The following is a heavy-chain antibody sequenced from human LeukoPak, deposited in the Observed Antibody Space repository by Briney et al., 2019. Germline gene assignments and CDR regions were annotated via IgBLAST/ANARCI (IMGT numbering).Heavy chain of an antibody. J-gene: IGHJ4*02. V-gene: IGHV3-30*04. CDR3: ARDANHFDY. CDR2: ISFDGGNK. Sequence: GGSLRLSCAASGLTLSTYTMYWVRQAPGKGLEWVAVISFDGGNKYYADSVKGRFTISRDNSENTLYLQMNSLTAEDTAVYYCARDANHFDYWGQGTLVTVSS. CDR1: GLTLSTYT.